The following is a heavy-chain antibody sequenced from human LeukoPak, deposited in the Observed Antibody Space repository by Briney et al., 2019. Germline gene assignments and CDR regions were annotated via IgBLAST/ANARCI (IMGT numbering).Heavy chain of an antibody. D-gene: IGHD2-15*01. Sequence: ASVKVSCKASGYTFTTYGITWVRQAPGQGLEWMGWISPYNGNTNYAQNFQGRVTMTTDTSTSTAYMELRSLRSDDTAVYYCARGGAYCSGGSCPYNRFDPWGQGTLVTVSS. J-gene: IGHJ5*02. V-gene: IGHV1-18*01. CDR1: GYTFTTYG. CDR2: ISPYNGNT. CDR3: ARGGAYCSGGSCPYNRFDP.